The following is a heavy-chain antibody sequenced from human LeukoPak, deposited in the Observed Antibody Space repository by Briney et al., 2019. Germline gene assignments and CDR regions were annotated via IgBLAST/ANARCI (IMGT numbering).Heavy chain of an antibody. CDR2: IYYSGST. CDR3: ARVPYGSGSSLFRDYYCGMDV. Sequence: SETLSLTCTVSGGSISSYYWSWIRQPPGKGLEWIGYIYYSGSTDYNPSLRSRVTISVDTSKNQFSLRLSSVTAADTAVYYCARVPYGSGSSLFRDYYCGMDVWGQGTTVTVSS. CDR1: GGSISSYY. V-gene: IGHV4-59*01. J-gene: IGHJ6*02. D-gene: IGHD3-10*01.